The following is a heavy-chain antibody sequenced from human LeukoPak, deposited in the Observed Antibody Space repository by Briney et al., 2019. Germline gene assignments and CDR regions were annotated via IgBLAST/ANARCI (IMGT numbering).Heavy chain of an antibody. D-gene: IGHD3-9*01. CDR1: GFTFSSYA. CDR3: ARRGSSFDWLLLSAFDI. CDR2: ISYDGSSK. Sequence: GGSLRLSCAASGFTFSSYAMHWVRQAPGKGLEWVAVISYDGSSKYYADSVKGRFTISRDNSKNTLYLQMNSLRAEDTAVYYCARRGSSFDWLLLSAFDIWGQGTMVTVSS. J-gene: IGHJ3*02. V-gene: IGHV3-30-3*01.